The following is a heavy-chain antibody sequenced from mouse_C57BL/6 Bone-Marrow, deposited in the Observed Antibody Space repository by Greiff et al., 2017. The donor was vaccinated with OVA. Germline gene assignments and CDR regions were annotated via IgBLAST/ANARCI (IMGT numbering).Heavy chain of an antibody. CDR2: IRNKANNHAT. CDR1: GFTFSDAW. Sequence: EVQVVESGGGLVQPGGSMKLSCAASGFTFSDAWMDWVRQSPEKGLEWVAEIRNKANNHATYYAESVKGRFTISRDDSKSSVYLQMNSLRAEDTGIYYCTGGLPYYFDYWGQGTTLTVSS. D-gene: IGHD2-4*01. CDR3: TGGLPYYFDY. J-gene: IGHJ2*01. V-gene: IGHV6-6*01.